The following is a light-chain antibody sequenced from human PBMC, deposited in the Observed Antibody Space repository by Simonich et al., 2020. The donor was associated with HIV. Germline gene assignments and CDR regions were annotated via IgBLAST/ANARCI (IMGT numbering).Light chain of an antibody. V-gene: IGKV3D-15*02. Sequence: EIVMTQSPATLSVSPGERATLSCRASQSVSSNLAWYQQKPGQAPRLLIYGASTRATVIPGRFSGSGSGTEFTLTISSLQSEDFAVYYCQQYGSSPGTFGQGTKVEIK. CDR3: QQYGSSPGT. CDR1: QSVSSN. CDR2: GAS. J-gene: IGKJ1*01.